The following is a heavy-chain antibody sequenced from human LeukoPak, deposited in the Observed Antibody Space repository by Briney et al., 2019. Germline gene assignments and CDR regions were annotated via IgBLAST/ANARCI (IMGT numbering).Heavy chain of an antibody. Sequence: SETLSLTCTVSGGSISSYYWSWIRQPPGKGLEWIGYIYYSGSTNYNPSLKSRVTISVDTSKNQFSLKLSSVTAADTAVYYCARDRYSSSWDAFDIWGQGTMVTVSS. V-gene: IGHV4-59*01. CDR2: IYYSGST. CDR3: ARDRYSSSWDAFDI. CDR1: GGSISSYY. D-gene: IGHD6-13*01. J-gene: IGHJ3*02.